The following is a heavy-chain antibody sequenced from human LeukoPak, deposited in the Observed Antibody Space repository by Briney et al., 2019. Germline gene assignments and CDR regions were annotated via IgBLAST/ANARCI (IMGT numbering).Heavy chain of an antibody. Sequence: SETLSLTCTVSGGSISSSSYYWGWIRQPPGTGLEWIGSIYYSGSTYYNPSLKSRVTISVDTSKNQFSLKLSSVTAADTAVYYCARDLEGYGGNSGFGYWGQGTLVTVSS. CDR2: IYYSGST. J-gene: IGHJ4*02. CDR3: ARDLEGYGGNSGFGY. D-gene: IGHD4-23*01. V-gene: IGHV4-39*07. CDR1: GGSISSSSYY.